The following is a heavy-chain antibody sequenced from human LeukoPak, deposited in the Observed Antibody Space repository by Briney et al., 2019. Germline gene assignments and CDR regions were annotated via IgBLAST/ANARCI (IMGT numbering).Heavy chain of an antibody. CDR3: ARTPIYYYDNSGYYN. V-gene: IGHV4-59*12. CDR1: GGSISSLY. D-gene: IGHD3-22*01. J-gene: IGHJ4*02. Sequence: SETLSLTCAVSGGSISSLYWNWIRQPPGKGLEYIGYIYYSGSTNYNPSLKSRVTMSVDTSKNQFSLKLSSVTAADTAVYYCARTPIYYYDNSGYYNWGQGTLVTVSS. CDR2: IYYSGST.